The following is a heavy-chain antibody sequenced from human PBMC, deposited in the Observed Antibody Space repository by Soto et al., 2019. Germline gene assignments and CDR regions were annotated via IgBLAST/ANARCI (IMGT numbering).Heavy chain of an antibody. Sequence: GASVKVSCKASGFTFTSSATQWVRQARGQRLEWIGWIVVGSGNTNYAQKFQERVTITRDMSTSTAYMELSSLRSEDTAVYYCARLRVLAARRGNNKNWFDPWGQGTLVTVSS. CDR2: IVVGSGNT. D-gene: IGHD6-6*01. CDR3: ARLRVLAARRGNNKNWFDP. CDR1: GFTFTSSA. J-gene: IGHJ5*02. V-gene: IGHV1-58*02.